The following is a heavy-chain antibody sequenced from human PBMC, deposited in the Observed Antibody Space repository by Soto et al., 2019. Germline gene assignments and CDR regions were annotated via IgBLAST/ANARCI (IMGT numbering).Heavy chain of an antibody. CDR3: AKHIVLVPAAKFDGFDP. J-gene: IGHJ5*02. CDR2: ISGSGGST. V-gene: IGHV3-23*01. Sequence: GGSLRLSCAASGFTFSSYAMSWVRQAPGKGLEWVSAISGSGGSTYYADSVKGRFTISRDNSKNTLYLQMNSLRAEDTAVYYCAKHIVLVPAAKFDGFDPWGQGTLVTVSS. D-gene: IGHD2-2*01. CDR1: GFTFSSYA.